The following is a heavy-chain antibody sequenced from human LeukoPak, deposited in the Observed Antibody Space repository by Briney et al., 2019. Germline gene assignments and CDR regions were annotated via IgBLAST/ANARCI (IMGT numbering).Heavy chain of an antibody. Sequence: SETLSLTCAVYGGSFSGYYWSWIRQPPGKGLEWIGYIYHSGGTYYNPSLKSRVTISVDRSKNQFSLKLSSVTAADTAVYYCATALKGYYYGMDVWGQGTTVTVSS. V-gene: IGHV4-30-2*01. CDR2: IYHSGGT. J-gene: IGHJ6*02. CDR1: GGSFSGYY. CDR3: ATALKGYYYGMDV.